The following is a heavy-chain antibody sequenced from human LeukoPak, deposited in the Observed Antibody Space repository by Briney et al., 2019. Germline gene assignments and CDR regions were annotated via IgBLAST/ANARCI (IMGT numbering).Heavy chain of an antibody. CDR1: GFTFSSYA. J-gene: IGHJ4*02. D-gene: IGHD3-16*01. Sequence: GGSLRLSCAASGFTFSSYAMSWVRQAPGKGLEWVSAISGSGGSTYYADSVEGRFTISRDNSKNTLYLQMNSLRAEDTAVYYCAKDQSAYTEYYFDYWGQGTLVTVSS. V-gene: IGHV3-23*01. CDR2: ISGSGGST. CDR3: AKDQSAYTEYYFDY.